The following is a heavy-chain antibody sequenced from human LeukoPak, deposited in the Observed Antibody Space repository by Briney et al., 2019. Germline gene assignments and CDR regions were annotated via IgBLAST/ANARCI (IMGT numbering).Heavy chain of an antibody. J-gene: IGHJ4*02. CDR1: GFTFSSYG. CDR3: AKDLSDDFWSGYYFDY. Sequence: GGSLRLSCAASGFTFSSYGMHWVRQAPGKGLEWVAFIRYDGSNKYYADSVKGRFTISRDNSKNTLYLQMNSLRAEDTAVYYCAKDLSDDFWSGYYFDYGGQGTLVTVSS. D-gene: IGHD3-3*01. CDR2: IRYDGSNK. V-gene: IGHV3-30*02.